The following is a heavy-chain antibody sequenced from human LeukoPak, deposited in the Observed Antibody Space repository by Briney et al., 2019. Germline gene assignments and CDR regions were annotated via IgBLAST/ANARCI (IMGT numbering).Heavy chain of an antibody. CDR3: AKDVVRGVGPFDL. D-gene: IGHD3-10*01. Sequence: GASVKVSCKASGYIFTGDYIHWMRQAPGQGLEWMGWINPNRGGTNYAQKFQGRVTMTRDTSIGTAYMELSRLRSDDTAMYYCAKDVVRGVGPFDLWGQGTKVTVSS. V-gene: IGHV1-2*02. CDR2: INPNRGGT. J-gene: IGHJ3*01. CDR1: GYIFTGDY.